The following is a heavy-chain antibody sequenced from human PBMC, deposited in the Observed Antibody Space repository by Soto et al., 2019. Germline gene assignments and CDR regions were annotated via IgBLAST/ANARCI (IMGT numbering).Heavy chain of an antibody. V-gene: IGHV1-18*01. Sequence: QVQLVQSGGEVKKPGASVKVSCKASGYTFTTYGFTWVRQAPGQGLEWMGWITSYSGHTNYAQKFQGRVTLTTDTSTNTAYMELRSLRSDDTAVYYCARVRPGDYYDRNRDYWGQGTLVTVSS. D-gene: IGHD3-22*01. J-gene: IGHJ4*02. CDR2: ITSYSGHT. CDR1: GYTFTTYG. CDR3: ARVRPGDYYDRNRDY.